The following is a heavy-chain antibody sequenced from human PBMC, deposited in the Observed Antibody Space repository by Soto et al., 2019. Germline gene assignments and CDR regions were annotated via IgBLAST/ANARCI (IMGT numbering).Heavy chain of an antibody. Sequence: ASVKGSCKASGYTLTGYYMHWVRQAPGQGLEWMGWINPNSGGTNYAQKFQGWVTMTRDTSISTAYMELSRLRSDDTAVYYCARKRGGPGYYFDYWGQGTLVTVSS. CDR1: GYTLTGYY. CDR2: INPNSGGT. V-gene: IGHV1-2*04. CDR3: ARKRGGPGYYFDY. J-gene: IGHJ4*02.